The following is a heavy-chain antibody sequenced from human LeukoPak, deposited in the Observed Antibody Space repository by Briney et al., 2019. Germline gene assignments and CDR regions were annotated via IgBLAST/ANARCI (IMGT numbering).Heavy chain of an antibody. V-gene: IGHV3-7*01. CDR2: IKQLGNEM. Sequence: GGSLRLSCAASGFRFRSYWMTWARQAPGKGLEWVAMIKQLGNEMYYVDSVKGRFTISRDDAKNSLYLQMNSLRAEDTAVYYCATYSSLNRREFQYWGQGTLLTVSS. CDR3: ATYSSLNRREFQY. D-gene: IGHD3-22*01. CDR1: GFRFRSYW. J-gene: IGHJ1*01.